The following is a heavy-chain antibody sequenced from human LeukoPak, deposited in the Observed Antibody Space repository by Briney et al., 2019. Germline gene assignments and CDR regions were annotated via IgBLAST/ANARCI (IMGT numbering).Heavy chain of an antibody. V-gene: IGHV3-33*03. D-gene: IGHD6-13*01. CDR1: GFTFSSYG. J-gene: IGHJ3*02. CDR2: IWYDGSNN. CDR3: ASTVAAADDLAFDI. Sequence: GGSLRLSCAASGFTFSSYGMHWVRLAPGKGLEWVAVIWYDGSNNYYADSVKGRFTISRDNSKNTLYLQMNSLRTEDTAVYYCASTVAAADDLAFDIWGQGTMVTVPS.